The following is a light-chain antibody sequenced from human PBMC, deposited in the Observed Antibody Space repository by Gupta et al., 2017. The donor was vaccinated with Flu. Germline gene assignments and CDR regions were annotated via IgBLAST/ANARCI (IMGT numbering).Light chain of an antibody. V-gene: IGKV1-12*01. Sequence: GDTVTITCRASQGISDWLAWFQQKPGRAPKPLMSAASRLESGVPTRFSGSGSGTDFTLTISRLQPEDFATYYCQRTNNFPRTFGEGTKVEI. CDR2: AAS. CDR3: QRTNNFPRT. CDR1: QGISDW. J-gene: IGKJ1*01.